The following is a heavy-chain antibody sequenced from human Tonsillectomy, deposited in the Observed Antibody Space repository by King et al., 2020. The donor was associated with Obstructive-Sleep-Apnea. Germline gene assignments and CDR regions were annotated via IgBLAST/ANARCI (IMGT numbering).Heavy chain of an antibody. CDR1: GFTFRGYG. J-gene: IGHJ6*02. CDR2: TSYDGSNN. Sequence: VQLVESGGGVVQPGRSLRLSCAASGFTFRGYGMHWVRQAPGKGLEWVAVTSYDGSNNYYADSVKGRFTISRDNSKNTLYLQMNSLRAEDTAVYYCAKGFGSGTYPVGYYYGMDVWGQGTTVTVSS. D-gene: IGHD1-26*01. CDR3: AKGFGSGTYPVGYYYGMDV. V-gene: IGHV3-30*18.